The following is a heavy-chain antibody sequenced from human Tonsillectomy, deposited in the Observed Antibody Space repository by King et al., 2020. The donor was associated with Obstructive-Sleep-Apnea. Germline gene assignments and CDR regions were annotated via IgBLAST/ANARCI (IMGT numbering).Heavy chain of an antibody. V-gene: IGHV4-39*07. CDR3: ARGYSYGGAFDI. CDR1: GGSISSSPYY. D-gene: IGHD5-18*01. CDR2: IFYTEST. J-gene: IGHJ3*02. Sequence: QLQESGPGLVKPSETLSLTCTVSGGSISSSPYYWGWIRQPPGKGLEWIGSIFYTESTYYNPSLNSRVTISRDTSKNQFSLKLSSVTAADTAVYYCARGYSYGGAFDIWGQGTMVTVSS.